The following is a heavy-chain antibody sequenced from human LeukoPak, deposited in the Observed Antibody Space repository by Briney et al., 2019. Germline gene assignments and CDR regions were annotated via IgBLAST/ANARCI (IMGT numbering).Heavy chain of an antibody. Sequence: GRSLRLSCAASGFTFSSYAMHWVRQAPGKGVEWVAVISYDGSNKYYADSVKGRFTISRDNSKNTLYLQMNSLRAEDTAVYYCARAPGVTYFDYWGQGTLVTVSS. CDR2: ISYDGSNK. J-gene: IGHJ4*02. CDR3: ARAPGVTYFDY. D-gene: IGHD2-21*02. V-gene: IGHV3-30*04. CDR1: GFTFSSYA.